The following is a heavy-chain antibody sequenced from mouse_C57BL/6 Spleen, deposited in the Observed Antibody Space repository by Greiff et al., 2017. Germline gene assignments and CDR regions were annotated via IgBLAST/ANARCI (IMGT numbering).Heavy chain of an antibody. Sequence: QVQLQQPGAELVMPGASVKLSCKASGYTFTSYWMHWVKQRPGQGLEWIGEIDPSDSYTNYNQKFKGKSTLTVDKSSSTAYMQLSSLTSEDSAVYYCARGNWGRRYFDVWGTGTTVTVSS. CDR2: IDPSDSYT. V-gene: IGHV1-69*01. J-gene: IGHJ1*03. CDR1: GYTFTSYW. CDR3: ARGNWGRRYFDV. D-gene: IGHD4-1*01.